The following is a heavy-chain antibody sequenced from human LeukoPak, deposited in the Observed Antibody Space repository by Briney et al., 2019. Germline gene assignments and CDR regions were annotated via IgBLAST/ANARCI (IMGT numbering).Heavy chain of an antibody. V-gene: IGHV3-23*01. D-gene: IGHD4-17*01. Sequence: PGGSLRLSCAASGFTFSSYAMSWVRQPPGKGLEWVSAISGSGGSTYYADSVKGRFTISRDNSKNTLYLQMNSLRAEDTAVYYCAKDGTVATGHFDYWGQGAPGTVSS. CDR2: ISGSGGST. J-gene: IGHJ4*02. CDR3: AKDGTVATGHFDY. CDR1: GFTFSSYA.